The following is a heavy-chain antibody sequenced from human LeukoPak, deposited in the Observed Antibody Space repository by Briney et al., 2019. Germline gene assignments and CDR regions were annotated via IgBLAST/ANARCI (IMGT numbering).Heavy chain of an antibody. CDR3: ARERAYSSSVRLWAFDI. CDR1: GYAFTGYY. Sequence: ASVKVSCKASGYAFTGYYMHWVRQAPGQGLEWMGWINPNSGGTNYAQKFQGRVTMTRDTSISTAYMELSRLRSDDTAVYYCARERAYSSSVRLWAFDIWGQGTMVTVSS. V-gene: IGHV1-2*02. CDR2: INPNSGGT. J-gene: IGHJ3*02. D-gene: IGHD6-13*01.